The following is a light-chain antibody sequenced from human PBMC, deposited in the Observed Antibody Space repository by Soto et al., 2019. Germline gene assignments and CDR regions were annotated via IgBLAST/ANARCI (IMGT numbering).Light chain of an antibody. CDR2: GAS. CDR1: QSVSSSY. CDR3: QQYDISPRT. J-gene: IGKJ2*01. Sequence: EIGLTQSPGPLSLSPGERATLSCRASQSVSSSYLAWYQQKPGQAPRLLIYGASSRATGIPDRFSVSGSGTDFNLTISRLEPEDFAVYYCQQYDISPRTFGQGTKLEIK. V-gene: IGKV3-20*01.